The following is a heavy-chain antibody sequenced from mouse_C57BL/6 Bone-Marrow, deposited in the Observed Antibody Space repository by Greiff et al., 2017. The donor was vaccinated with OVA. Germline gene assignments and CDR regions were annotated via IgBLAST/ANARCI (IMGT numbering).Heavy chain of an antibody. Sequence: EVQGVESGGGLVQPGESLKLSCESSEYAFTSHDMSWVRQTPEKRLELVAAINSDGGSTYYPDTLERRFIISRDNTKNTLYLQMSSRRSEDASVYYCGRQGDYDGFAYWGQGTLVTVSA. CDR3: GRQGDYDGFAY. D-gene: IGHD2-4*01. J-gene: IGHJ3*01. CDR2: INSDGGST. CDR1: EYAFTSHD. V-gene: IGHV5-2*01.